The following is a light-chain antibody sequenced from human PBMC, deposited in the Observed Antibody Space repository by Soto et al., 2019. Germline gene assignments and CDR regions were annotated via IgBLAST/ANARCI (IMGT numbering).Light chain of an antibody. CDR2: WAS. CDR3: QQYYRPWT. CDR1: QSVLYSSNNKNY. Sequence: DIVMTQSPDSLAVSLGERATINCKSSQSVLYSSNNKNYLAWYQQKPGQPPKLLIYWASTRESGVPDRFSGSRSATDFTLTISSLQAEDVAVYYCQQYYRPWTFGQGTKVEIK. V-gene: IGKV4-1*01. J-gene: IGKJ1*01.